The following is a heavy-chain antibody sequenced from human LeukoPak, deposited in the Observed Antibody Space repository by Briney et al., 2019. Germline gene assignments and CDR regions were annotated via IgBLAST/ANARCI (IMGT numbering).Heavy chain of an antibody. D-gene: IGHD2-2*02. V-gene: IGHV3-23*01. CDR2: ISGSGGST. J-gene: IGHJ4*02. CDR3: ATSGGGYCSSTSCYNNY. Sequence: GGSLRLSCAASGFTFSSYAMSWVRQAPGKGLEWVSAISGSGGSTYYADSVKGRFTISRDNSKNTLYLHMNSLRAEDTAVYYCATSGGGYCSSTSCYNNYWGQGTLVTVSS. CDR1: GFTFSSYA.